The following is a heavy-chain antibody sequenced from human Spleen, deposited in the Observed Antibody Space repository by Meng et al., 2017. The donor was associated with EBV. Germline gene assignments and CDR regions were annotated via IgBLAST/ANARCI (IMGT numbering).Heavy chain of an antibody. V-gene: IGHV3-11*01. CDR2: ISSSGSLI. Sequence: QVQLVESGGGLVKPGGSLRLSCAVSGFTFSDYFMEWNRQTPEKVLEWVAYISSSGSLIHYADSVKGRFTISRDNAKNSLYLQMNSLRVEDTAVYYCGSVHRGYESPVYWGQGTLVTVSS. CDR3: GSVHRGYESPVY. J-gene: IGHJ4*02. D-gene: IGHD5-12*01. CDR1: GFTFSDYF.